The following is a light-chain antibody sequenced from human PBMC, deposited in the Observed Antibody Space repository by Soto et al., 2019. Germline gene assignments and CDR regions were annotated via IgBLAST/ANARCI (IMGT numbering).Light chain of an antibody. Sequence: EIVMMPSPANPALSPGERSTPSCQAGKSIGRTLAWYQQTPGQAPRLLLFGASTRATGIPVRFSGSGSGTEFTLTISSLQYEDFALYYCQQYDLWHPCTFGQGTKVDIK. J-gene: IGKJ1*01. CDR3: QQYDLWHPCT. CDR1: KSIGRT. CDR2: GAS. V-gene: IGKV3-15*01.